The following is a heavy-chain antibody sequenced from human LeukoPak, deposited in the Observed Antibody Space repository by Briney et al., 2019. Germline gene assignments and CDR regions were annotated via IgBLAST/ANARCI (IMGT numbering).Heavy chain of an antibody. J-gene: IGHJ6*02. CDR2: INPNSGGT. CDR1: GFTFSSYG. Sequence: GGSLRLSCAASGFTFSSYGMHWVRQAPGQGLEWMGWINPNSGGTNYAQKFQGWVTMTRDTSISTAYMELSRLRSDDTAVYYCARDLSEPNGAATANGYYYGMDVWGQGTTVTVSS. D-gene: IGHD2-15*01. V-gene: IGHV1-2*04. CDR3: ARDLSEPNGAATANGYYYGMDV.